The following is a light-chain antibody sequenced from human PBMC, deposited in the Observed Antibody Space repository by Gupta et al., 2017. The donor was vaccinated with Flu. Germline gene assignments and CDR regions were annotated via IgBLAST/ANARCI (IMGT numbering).Light chain of an antibody. CDR2: YAS. J-gene: IGKJ4*01. CDR1: QSIGTS. Sequence: EIVLTQSPDFQTVTPMEKVTITCRASQSIGTSLHWYQQKPGQSPKRLINYASQSFPGVPSRFSGSGSVTEFTLTINSLEAEDAATYYCQQSSSFPRTFGEGTKVEIE. V-gene: IGKV6-21*01. CDR3: QQSSSFPRT.